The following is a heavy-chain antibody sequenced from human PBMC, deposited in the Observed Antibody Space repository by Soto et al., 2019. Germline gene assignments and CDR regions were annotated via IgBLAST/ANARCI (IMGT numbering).Heavy chain of an antibody. V-gene: IGHV3-30*18. CDR1: GITLNNSG. CDR2: ISHDGSEQ. J-gene: IGHJ6*02. D-gene: IGHD5-12*01. CDR3: VKDRVPGAYGHYYGMDV. Sequence: QVQLVESGGGVVQPGRSLRLSCRVSGITLNNSGIHWVRQAPGKGLEWMAVISHDGSEQYYADSMKGRLNISRDNSKNTVNLQMNSLRGEDTGIYYCVKDRVPGAYGHYYGMDVWGQGTTVTVSS.